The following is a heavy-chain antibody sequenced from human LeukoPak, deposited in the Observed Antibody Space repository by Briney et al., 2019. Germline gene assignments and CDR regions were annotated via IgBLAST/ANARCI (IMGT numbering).Heavy chain of an antibody. CDR2: IHHSGST. Sequence: SETLSLTCTVSGYSITSGNYWGWIRQPPGKGLEWIANIHHSGSTDYNLSLKSRVTISVDTSKNQFSLKLSSVTAADTAVYYCAREDYCSSTRCYQWVWGQGTLVTVSS. J-gene: IGHJ4*02. CDR3: AREDYCSSTRCYQWV. V-gene: IGHV4-38-2*02. D-gene: IGHD2-2*01. CDR1: GYSITSGNY.